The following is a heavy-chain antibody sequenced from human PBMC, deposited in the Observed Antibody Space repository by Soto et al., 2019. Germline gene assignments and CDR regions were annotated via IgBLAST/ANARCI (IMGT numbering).Heavy chain of an antibody. CDR2: IYPGDSDT. J-gene: IGHJ5*02. CDR1: GYSFTSYW. CDR3: ARNVVADLNWFDP. Sequence: GESLKISCKGSGYSFTSYWIGWVRQMPGKGLEWFGIIYPGDSDTRYSPAFQGQVTISADKSICTAYLQWSSLKAPDTAMYYCARNVVADLNWFDPWGQGTLVTVSS. D-gene: IGHD2-15*01. V-gene: IGHV5-51*01.